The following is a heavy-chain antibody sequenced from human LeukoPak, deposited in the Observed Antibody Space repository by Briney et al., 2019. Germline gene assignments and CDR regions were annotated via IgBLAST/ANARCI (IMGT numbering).Heavy chain of an antibody. Sequence: GGSLRLSCAASGFTFSNYAMSWVRQAPGKGLEWVSAITGSGGNTYYADSVKGRFTISRDNSKNSVFLQMNSLRAEDTAVYYCAKWGDYDVLTGYYVSDYWGQGTLVTVSS. CDR3: AKWGDYDVLTGYYVSDY. CDR1: GFTFSNYA. CDR2: ITGSGGNT. J-gene: IGHJ4*02. V-gene: IGHV3-23*01. D-gene: IGHD3-9*01.